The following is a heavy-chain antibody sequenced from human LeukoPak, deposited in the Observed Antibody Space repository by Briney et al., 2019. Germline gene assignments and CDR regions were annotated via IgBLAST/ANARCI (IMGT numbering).Heavy chain of an antibody. CDR1: GFTFSGYY. V-gene: IGHV3-30*18. CDR2: ISEDGSNK. Sequence: PGGPLRLSCAASGFTFSGYYMHWVRQAPGKGLEWVAIISEDGSNKYYADSVKGRFTVSRDNSKNTLYLQMNSLRAEDTAVYYCAKEIAVAGTGNVDYWGQGTLVTVSS. D-gene: IGHD6-19*01. J-gene: IGHJ4*02. CDR3: AKEIAVAGTGNVDY.